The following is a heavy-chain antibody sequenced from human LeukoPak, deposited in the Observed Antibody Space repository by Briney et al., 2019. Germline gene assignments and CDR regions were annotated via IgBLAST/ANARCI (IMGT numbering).Heavy chain of an antibody. D-gene: IGHD2-2*01. CDR2: ISSSGSTI. CDR1: GFTFSSYE. V-gene: IGHV3-48*03. Sequence: GGSLRLSCAASGFTFSSYEMNWVRQAPGKGLEWVSYISSSGSTIYYADSMKGRFAISRDNAKNSLYLQMNSLRAEDTAVYYCARGLVVVPAAMGYYYMDVWGKGTTVTVSS. J-gene: IGHJ6*03. CDR3: ARGLVVVPAAMGYYYMDV.